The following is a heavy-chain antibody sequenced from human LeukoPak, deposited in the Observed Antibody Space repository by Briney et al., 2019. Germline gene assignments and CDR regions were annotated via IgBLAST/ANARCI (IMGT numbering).Heavy chain of an antibody. CDR1: GFTFDDYA. V-gene: IGHV3-9*01. CDR2: ISWNSGSI. CDR3: AKDMGPTVVTPYWFDP. J-gene: IGHJ5*02. D-gene: IGHD4-23*01. Sequence: GGSLRLSCAASGFTFDDYAMHWVRHAPGKGLEWVSGISWNSGSIGYADSVKGRFTISRDNAKNSLYLQMNSLRAEDTALYYCAKDMGPTVVTPYWFDPWGQGTLVTVSS.